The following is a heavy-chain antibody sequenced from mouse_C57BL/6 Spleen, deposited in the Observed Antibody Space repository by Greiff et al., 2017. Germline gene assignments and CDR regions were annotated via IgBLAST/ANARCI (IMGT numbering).Heavy chain of an antibody. CDR2: IWRGGST. V-gene: IGHV2-2*01. J-gene: IGHJ4*01. Sequence: QVQLQQSGPGLVQPSQSLSITCTVSGFSLTSYGVHWVRQSPGKGLEWVGVIWRGGSTDYNEAFISRLSISNDNSKSQVFIKMNSLQADDTAIYYCARDYGNAMDYWGQGTSVTVSS. CDR1: GFSLTSYG. CDR3: ARDYGNAMDY. D-gene: IGHD2-1*01.